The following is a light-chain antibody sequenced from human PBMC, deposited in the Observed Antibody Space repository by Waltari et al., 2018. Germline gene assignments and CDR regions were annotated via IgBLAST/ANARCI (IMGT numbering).Light chain of an antibody. V-gene: IGLV1-40*01. CDR3: QSFAILLTGWV. Sequence: SVLTQPPSVTGAPGQRVTISSTGSSSNSGSDYHVHWDQQVPGMDPKPLLYGNNKRPSCVPDRFSGSKSGTAAALAIAGLQPEDEADYYCQSFAILLTGWVIGGGTRLTVL. CDR2: GNN. CDR1: SSNSGSDYH. J-gene: IGLJ3*02.